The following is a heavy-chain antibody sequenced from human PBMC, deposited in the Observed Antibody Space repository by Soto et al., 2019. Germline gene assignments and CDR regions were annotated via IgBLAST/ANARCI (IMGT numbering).Heavy chain of an antibody. CDR2: IYYSGST. D-gene: IGHD2-15*01. J-gene: IGHJ3*02. Sequence: SETLSLTCTVSGGSISSYYWSWIRQPPGKGLEWIGYIYYSGSTNYNPSLKSRVTISVDTSKNQFSLKLSSVTAADTAVYYCARRYGDAFDIWGQGAMVTVS. CDR1: GGSISSYY. CDR3: ARRYGDAFDI. V-gene: IGHV4-59*08.